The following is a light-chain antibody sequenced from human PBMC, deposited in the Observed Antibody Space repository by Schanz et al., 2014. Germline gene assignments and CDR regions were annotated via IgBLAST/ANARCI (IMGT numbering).Light chain of an antibody. J-gene: IGLJ1*01. CDR2: DVS. CDR1: SSDVGGYNY. CDR3: SSYTISTPLCV. V-gene: IGLV2-14*03. Sequence: QSALTQPASVSGSPGQSITISCTGTSSDVGGYNYVSWYQHHPGKAPKLMIYDVSNRPSGVSNRFSGSKSGNTASLTISGLQAEDEADYYCSSYTISTPLCVFGTGTKVTVL.